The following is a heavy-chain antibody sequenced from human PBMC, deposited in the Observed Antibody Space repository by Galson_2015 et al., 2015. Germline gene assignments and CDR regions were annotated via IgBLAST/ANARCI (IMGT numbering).Heavy chain of an antibody. J-gene: IGHJ6*03. CDR3: ARQPDKRFNYYYLDV. Sequence: SMRLSCAASGFTFESHGIHWVRQAPGRGLEWVSLIWYDGTKTYYTDAVEGRFTISRDNYKNTLYLKMNSLTAGDAAVYYCARQPDKRFNYYYLDVWGKGTTVTVSS. CDR2: IWYDGTKT. D-gene: IGHD3-10*01. V-gene: IGHV3-33*01. CDR1: GFTFESHG.